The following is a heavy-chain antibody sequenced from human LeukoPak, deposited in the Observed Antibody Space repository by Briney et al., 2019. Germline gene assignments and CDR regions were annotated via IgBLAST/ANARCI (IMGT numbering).Heavy chain of an antibody. CDR1: GFTFSNYG. CDR2: ISFDESSE. D-gene: IGHD5-12*01. CDR3: AKEVGYGSPYFDY. J-gene: IGHJ4*02. V-gene: IGHV3-30*18. Sequence: GGSLGLSCAASGFTFSNYGMHWVRQAPGKGLEWVALISFDESSEYYADSVKGRFSISRDNSKNTLYLQMNNARVDDTAVYYCAKEVGYGSPYFDYWGQGTLVTVSS.